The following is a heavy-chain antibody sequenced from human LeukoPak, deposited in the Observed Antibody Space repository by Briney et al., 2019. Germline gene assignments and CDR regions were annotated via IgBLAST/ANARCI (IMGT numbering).Heavy chain of an antibody. CDR2: INPNSGGT. CDR3: ARGESGDYTQIGY. V-gene: IGHV1-2*02. Sequence: ASVKVSCKASGYTFTGYYMHWVRQAPGQGLEWMGWINPNSGGTNYAQKFQGRVSMTRDTSISTAYMELSSLRSDDTAVYYCARGESGDYTQIGYWGQGTLVTVSS. D-gene: IGHD4-17*01. J-gene: IGHJ4*02. CDR1: GYTFTGYY.